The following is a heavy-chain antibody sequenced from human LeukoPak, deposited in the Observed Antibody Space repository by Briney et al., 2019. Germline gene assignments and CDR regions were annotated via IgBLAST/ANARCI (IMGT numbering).Heavy chain of an antibody. CDR1: GFTFSSYS. V-gene: IGHV3-21*01. Sequence: PGGSLRLSCAASGFTFSSYSMNWVRQAPGKGLEWVSFISSGSSFIYYTDSMKGRFTISRDNAKNSLYLEMNSLRAEDTAVYYCARTRQGSSSWYGYYYYGMDVWGQGTTVTVSS. CDR3: ARTRQGSSSWYGYYYYGMDV. CDR2: ISSGSSFI. D-gene: IGHD6-13*01. J-gene: IGHJ6*02.